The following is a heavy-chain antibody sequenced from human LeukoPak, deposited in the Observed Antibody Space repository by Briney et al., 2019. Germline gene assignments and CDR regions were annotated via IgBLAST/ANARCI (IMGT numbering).Heavy chain of an antibody. CDR1: GFTFNVYA. CDR2: SIGTPDST. V-gene: IGHV3-23*01. J-gene: IGHJ3*01. D-gene: IGHD3-3*02. Sequence: GGSLRLSCAASGFTFNVYAMYWVRQAPGRGLEWVSSIGTPDSTHYANSVKGRFTTSRDDSKNTVLLQMNSLRAEDSATYYCAKDRENGNGIWDAFDVWGQGTVVTVSS. CDR3: AKDRENGNGIWDAFDV.